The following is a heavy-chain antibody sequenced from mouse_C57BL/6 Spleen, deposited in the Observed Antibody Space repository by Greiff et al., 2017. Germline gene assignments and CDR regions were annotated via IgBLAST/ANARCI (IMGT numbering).Heavy chain of an antibody. J-gene: IGHJ4*01. V-gene: IGHV1-69*01. Sequence: QVQLQQPGAELVMPGASVKLSCKASGYTFTSYWMHWVKQRPGQGLEWIGEIDPSDSYTNYNQKFKGKSTLTVDKSSSTAYMQLSSLTSEDSAVYYCARVGGAMDYWGQGTSVTVSS. D-gene: IGHD4-1*01. CDR2: IDPSDSYT. CDR1: GYTFTSYW. CDR3: ARVGGAMDY.